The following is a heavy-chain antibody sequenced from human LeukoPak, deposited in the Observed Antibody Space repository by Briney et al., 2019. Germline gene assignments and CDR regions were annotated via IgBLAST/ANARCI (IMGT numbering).Heavy chain of an antibody. CDR3: TRSDWFDP. CDR2: IHSDGSTT. Sequence: PGGSLRLSCAASGFTFRSYSMHWVRQAPGKGLVWVSRIHSDGSTTSYADSVKGRFTISRDNAKNTLYLQMNSLRGEDTAVYYCTRSDWFDPWGRGTLVTVSS. CDR1: GFTFRSYS. V-gene: IGHV3-74*01. J-gene: IGHJ5*02.